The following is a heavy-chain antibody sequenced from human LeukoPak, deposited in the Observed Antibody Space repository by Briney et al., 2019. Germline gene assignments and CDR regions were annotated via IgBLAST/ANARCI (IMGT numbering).Heavy chain of an antibody. CDR2: IIPIFGTA. CDR3: ARVHPPSTGWATRGDWFDP. CDR1: GGTFSSYA. D-gene: IGHD2-15*01. Sequence: ASVKVSCKASGGTFSSYAISWVRQAPGQGLEWMGGIIPIFGTANYAQKLQGRVTITADESTSTAYMELSSLRSEDTAVYYCARVHPPSTGWATRGDWFDPWGQGTLVTVSS. J-gene: IGHJ5*02. V-gene: IGHV1-69*01.